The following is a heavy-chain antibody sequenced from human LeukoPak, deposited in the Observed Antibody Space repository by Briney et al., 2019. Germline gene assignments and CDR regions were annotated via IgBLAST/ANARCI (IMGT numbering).Heavy chain of an antibody. V-gene: IGHV3-7*01. CDR2: IKQDGSEK. Sequence: GALRLSCAASGFTFSSYWMSWVRQAPGKGLEWVANIKQDGSEKYYVDSVKGRFTISRDNAKNSLYLQMNSLRAEDTAVYYCASGWLALYYYYYGMDVWGQGTTVTVSS. CDR3: ASGWLALYYYYYGMDV. J-gene: IGHJ6*02. CDR1: GFTFSSYW. D-gene: IGHD6-19*01.